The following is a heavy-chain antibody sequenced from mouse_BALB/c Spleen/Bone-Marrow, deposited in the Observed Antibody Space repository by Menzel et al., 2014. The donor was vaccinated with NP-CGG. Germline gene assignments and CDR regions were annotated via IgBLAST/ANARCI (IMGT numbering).Heavy chain of an antibody. J-gene: IGHJ4*01. CDR2: IYPGSGST. V-gene: IGHV1-77*01. CDR3: ARLDGNYLYAMDY. CDR1: GYTFTDYV. Sequence: QVQLQQPGPELVKPGASVKMSCKASGYTFTDYVITWVKQRTGQGLEWIGEIYPGSGSTYYNEKFKGKATLTADKSSNTAYMQLGSLTSEDSAVYFCARLDGNYLYAMDYWGQGTSVTGSS. D-gene: IGHD2-1*01.